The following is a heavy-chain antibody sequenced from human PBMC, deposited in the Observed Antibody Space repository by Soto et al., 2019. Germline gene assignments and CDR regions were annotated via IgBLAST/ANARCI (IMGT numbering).Heavy chain of an antibody. Sequence: PGGSLRLSCASSGFTFSDHYMDWVRQAPGKGLEWAGRIRNRANSYGTDYAAAVKGRFTISRDDSRNSLYLQMSSLRTEDTAVYYCVRDRLGESTREFDNWGQGTLLTISS. CDR2: IRNRANSYGT. D-gene: IGHD2-2*01. CDR3: VRDRLGESTREFDN. CDR1: GFTFSDHY. J-gene: IGHJ4*02. V-gene: IGHV3-72*01.